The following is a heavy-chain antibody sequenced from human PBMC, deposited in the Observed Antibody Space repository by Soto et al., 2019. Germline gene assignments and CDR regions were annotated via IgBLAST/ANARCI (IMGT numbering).Heavy chain of an antibody. Sequence: QVQLVQSGAEVKKPGASVKVSCKTSGYTFTNFGLSWVRQAPGQGLEWMGWISAYNGNTNYAQNLQGTVTMTTGPSTSTAYMGLRGLRSDDTAVYCCARGGTRIDYWGQGTLVTVSS. CDR1: GYTFTNFG. D-gene: IGHD3-16*01. V-gene: IGHV1-18*01. CDR3: ARGGTRIDY. CDR2: ISAYNGNT. J-gene: IGHJ4*02.